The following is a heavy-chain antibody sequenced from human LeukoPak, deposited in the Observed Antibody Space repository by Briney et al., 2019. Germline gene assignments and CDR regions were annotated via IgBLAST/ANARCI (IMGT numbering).Heavy chain of an antibody. CDR2: IYTSGST. J-gene: IGHJ3*02. CDR1: GYSISSGYY. CDR3: ARDCGVYWKNAFDI. D-gene: IGHD1-1*01. Sequence: SETLSLTCTVSGYSISSGYYWSWIRQPAGKGLEWIGRIYTSGSTNYSPSLKSRVTISVDTSKNQFSLKLSSVTAADTAVYYCARDCGVYWKNAFDIWGQGTMVTVSS. V-gene: IGHV4-61*02.